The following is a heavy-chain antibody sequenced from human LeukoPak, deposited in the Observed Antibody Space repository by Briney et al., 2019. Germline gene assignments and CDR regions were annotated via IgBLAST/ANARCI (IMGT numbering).Heavy chain of an antibody. CDR3: ARGGNYWPQWWFDP. D-gene: IGHD1-26*01. V-gene: IGHV4-38-2*02. J-gene: IGHJ5*02. Sequence: SETLSLTCTVSGYSMSSGYYWGWIRQPPERGLEWIGSMYHTGSTSYNPSLKSRVTMSLDASKNQFSLELNSVTPADTAVYYCARGGNYWPQWWFDPWGRGTLVSVSS. CDR1: GYSMSSGYY. CDR2: MYHTGST.